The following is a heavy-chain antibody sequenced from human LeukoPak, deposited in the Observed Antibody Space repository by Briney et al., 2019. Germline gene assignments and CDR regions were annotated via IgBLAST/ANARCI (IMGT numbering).Heavy chain of an antibody. CDR2: ISSSSTCI. V-gene: IGHV3-21*01. CDR3: AREGSGSYYEGGFGY. Sequence: GGSLRLSCTASGFTFSTYTMNWVRQAPGKGLEWVSSISSSSTCIYYADSVRGRFTISRDNAKNSLYLQMNSLRAEDTAVYYCAREGSGSYYEGGFGYWGQGTLVTVSS. CDR1: GFTFSTYT. J-gene: IGHJ4*02. D-gene: IGHD1-26*01.